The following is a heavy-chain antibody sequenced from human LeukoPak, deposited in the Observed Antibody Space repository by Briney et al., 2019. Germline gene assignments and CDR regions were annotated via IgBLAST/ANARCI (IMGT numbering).Heavy chain of an antibody. D-gene: IGHD4-23*01. CDR2: IKVDGSYT. CDR3: ARYVGGGNSGGFDY. V-gene: IGHV3-74*01. CDR1: GFTYSSYW. J-gene: IGHJ4*02. Sequence: GGSLTLTCAASGFTYSSYWMHWVRQAPGQGLVWVARIKVDGSYTSYADSVKGRFTISRDNAKNTLYLQMNSRRAEDTAAYYCARYVGGGNSGGFDYWGQGTLVIVSS.